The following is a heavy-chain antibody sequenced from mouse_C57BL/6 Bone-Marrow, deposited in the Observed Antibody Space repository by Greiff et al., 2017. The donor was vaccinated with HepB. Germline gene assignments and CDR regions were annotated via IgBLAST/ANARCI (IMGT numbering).Heavy chain of an antibody. CDR1: GYTFTDYE. V-gene: IGHV1-15*01. CDR3: TGDYSNYGGGLDD. J-gene: IGHJ2*01. D-gene: IGHD2-5*01. Sequence: QVQLQQSGAELVRPGASVTLSCKASGYTFTDYEMHWVRQTPVHGLEWIGAIDPETGGTAYNQKFKGKAILTADKSSSTAYRELRSLTSEDSAVYYCTGDYSNYGGGLDDWGQGTTLTVSS. CDR2: IDPETGGT.